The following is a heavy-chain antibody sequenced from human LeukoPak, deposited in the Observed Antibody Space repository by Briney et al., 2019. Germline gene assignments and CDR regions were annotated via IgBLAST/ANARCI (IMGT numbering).Heavy chain of an antibody. V-gene: IGHV1-2*02. CDR1: GYTFTGYY. CDR3: ARARMVRGVIMRPYYFDY. CDR2: INPNSGGT. J-gene: IGHJ4*02. Sequence: GASVKVSCKASGYTFTGYYMHWVRQAPGQGLEWMGWINPNSGGTNYAQKFQGRVTMTRDTSISTAYMELSRLRSDDTAVYYCARARMVRGVIMRPYYFDYWGRGTLVTVSS. D-gene: IGHD3-10*01.